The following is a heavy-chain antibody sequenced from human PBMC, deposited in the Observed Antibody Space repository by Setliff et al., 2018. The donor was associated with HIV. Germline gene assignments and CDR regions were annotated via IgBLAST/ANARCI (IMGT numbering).Heavy chain of an antibody. CDR1: GYPFSNYG. J-gene: IGHJ6*03. D-gene: IGHD2-21*02. Sequence: ASVKVSCKASGYPFSNYGINWVRQAPGEGLEWMGRITAGNGNTKYVQRLQNRVTLTTDTSTTTAYMELRSLRSEDTAVYYCARVPLGTASYDYYMDVWGKGTAVTVSS. CDR3: ARVPLGTASYDYYMDV. CDR2: ITAGNGNT. V-gene: IGHV1-18*01.